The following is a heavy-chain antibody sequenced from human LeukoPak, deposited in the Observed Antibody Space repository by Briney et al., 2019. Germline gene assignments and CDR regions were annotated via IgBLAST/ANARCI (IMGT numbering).Heavy chain of an antibody. CDR2: NSGSGGSA. D-gene: IGHD3-10*01. J-gene: IGHJ4*02. CDR3: AKPYYGSGSYYGFNYYAFDY. Sequence: GSLRLSCAASGFTFSSYWMSWVRQAPGKGLEWVSINSGSGGSANHADSVKGRFTISRDNSKNTLYLQMNSLRAEDTAVYYCAKPYYGSGSYYGFNYYAFDYWGQGTLVTVSS. CDR1: GFTFSSYW. V-gene: IGHV3-23*01.